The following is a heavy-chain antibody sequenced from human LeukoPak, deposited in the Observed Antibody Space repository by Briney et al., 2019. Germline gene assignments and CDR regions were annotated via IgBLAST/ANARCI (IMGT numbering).Heavy chain of an antibody. Sequence: ASVKVSCKASGYTFTGYYIHWVRQAPGQGLEWMGWIHSNNGGTNYAQKFQGRVTMTRDTSINTAYMELRRLRSDDTAVYYCARDQVYNSPSGVNPGPIDYWGQGTLVTVSS. CDR2: IHSNNGGT. CDR1: GYTFTGYY. J-gene: IGHJ4*02. D-gene: IGHD6-6*01. V-gene: IGHV1-2*02. CDR3: ARDQVYNSPSGVNPGPIDY.